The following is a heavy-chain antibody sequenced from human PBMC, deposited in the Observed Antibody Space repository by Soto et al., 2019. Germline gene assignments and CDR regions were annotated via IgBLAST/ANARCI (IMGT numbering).Heavy chain of an antibody. Sequence: QVQLQESGPGLVKPSGTLSLTCAVSSGSISSSNWWSWVRQPPGKGMEWIGEIYHSGSTNYNPSLKSRVTILGDKSKNQLSLKLCSVTAADTAVYYRARELAWFGGVIVTRGWFDPWGQGTLVTVSP. CDR2: IYHSGST. CDR3: ARELAWFGGVIVTRGWFDP. D-gene: IGHD3-16*02. J-gene: IGHJ5*02. V-gene: IGHV4-4*02. CDR1: SGSISSSNW.